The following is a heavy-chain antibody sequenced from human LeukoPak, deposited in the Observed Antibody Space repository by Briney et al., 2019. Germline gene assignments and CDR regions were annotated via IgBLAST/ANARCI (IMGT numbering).Heavy chain of an antibody. J-gene: IGHJ3*02. CDR2: IFYRGST. CDR3: AKSNGYGLIDI. Sequence: SGTLSLTCAVSGGSISSSNWWSWVRQPPGKGLEWIGNIFYRGSTYYGPPLKSRVTISLDTSKNQFSLNLNSVTAADTAVYYCAKSNGYGLIDIWGQGTMVTVSS. V-gene: IGHV4-4*02. D-gene: IGHD2-2*03. CDR1: GGSISSSNW.